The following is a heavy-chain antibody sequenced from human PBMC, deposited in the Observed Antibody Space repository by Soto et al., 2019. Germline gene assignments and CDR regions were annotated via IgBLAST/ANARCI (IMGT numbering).Heavy chain of an antibody. D-gene: IGHD5-18*01. CDR3: ARLSGYSYGLDY. CDR2: ISSSGSTI. Sequence: EVQLLESGGGLVQPGGSLRLSCAASGFTFSSYEMNWVRQAPGKGLEWVSYISSSGSTIYYADSVKGRFTISRDNAKNSLYLQMNSLRAEDTAVYYCARLSGYSYGLDYWGQGTLVTVSS. V-gene: IGHV3-48*03. J-gene: IGHJ4*02. CDR1: GFTFSSYE.